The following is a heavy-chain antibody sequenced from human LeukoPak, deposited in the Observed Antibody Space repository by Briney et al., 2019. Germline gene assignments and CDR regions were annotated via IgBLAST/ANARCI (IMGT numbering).Heavy chain of an antibody. CDR3: AREMGGSYSYYYYGMDV. Sequence: SGTLSLTCAVSGGSISSSNWWSWVRQPPGKGLEWIGEIYHSGSTNYNPSLKSRVTISVDKSKNQFSLKLSSVTAADTAVYYCAREMGGSYSYYYYGMDVWGQGTTVTVSS. CDR1: GGSISSSNW. CDR2: IYHSGST. D-gene: IGHD1-26*01. V-gene: IGHV4-4*02. J-gene: IGHJ6*02.